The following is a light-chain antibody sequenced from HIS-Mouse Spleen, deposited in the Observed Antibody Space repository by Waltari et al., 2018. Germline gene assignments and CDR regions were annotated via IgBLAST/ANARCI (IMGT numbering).Light chain of an antibody. J-gene: IGKJ2*01. Sequence: EIVMTQSPATLSVSPGERATLSCRASQSVSSNLAWYQQKPGQAPRLLIYGASTRATGIPARFSGSVSGTEFTLTISSLQSEDFAVYYWQQYNNWPPYTFGQGTKLEIK. CDR1: QSVSSN. CDR3: QQYNNWPPYT. CDR2: GAS. V-gene: IGKV3-15*01.